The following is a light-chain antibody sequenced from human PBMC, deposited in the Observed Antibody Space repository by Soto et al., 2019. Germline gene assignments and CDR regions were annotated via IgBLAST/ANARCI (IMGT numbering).Light chain of an antibody. Sequence: IQLTQSPSSLSASVGDRVTITCRASQGVRSYLAWYQQRPGKAPKLLIFGASTLQSGVPSRFSGGGSGTEFTLTITSLQPEDFATYYCHQVYTYPRTFGLGTKVEIK. V-gene: IGKV1-9*01. J-gene: IGKJ1*01. CDR3: HQVYTYPRT. CDR1: QGVRSY. CDR2: GAS.